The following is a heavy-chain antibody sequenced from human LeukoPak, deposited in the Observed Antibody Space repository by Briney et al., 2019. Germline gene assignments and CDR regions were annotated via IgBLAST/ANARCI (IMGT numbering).Heavy chain of an antibody. D-gene: IGHD3-3*01. CDR3: ARGHRDFWSGYLNWFDP. CDR2: MNPNSGNT. Sequence: ASVKVSCKASGYTFTSYDINWVRQATGQGLEWMGWMNPNSGNTGYAQKFQGRVTITRNTSISTAYMELSSLRSEDTAVYYCARGHRDFWSGYLNWFDPWGQGTLVTVSS. CDR1: GYTFTSYD. J-gene: IGHJ5*02. V-gene: IGHV1-8*03.